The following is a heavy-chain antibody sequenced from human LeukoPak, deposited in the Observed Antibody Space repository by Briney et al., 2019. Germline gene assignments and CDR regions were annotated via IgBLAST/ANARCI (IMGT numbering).Heavy chain of an antibody. CDR2: ISGSGGST. Sequence: PGGSLRLSCAGSGFTLSSHSMNWVRQAPGKGLEWVSAISGSGGSTYYADSVKGRFTISRDNSKNTLYLQMNSLRAEDTAVYYCAKDPDCTSGICYTFFDYWGQGTLVTVSS. CDR3: AKDPDCTSGICYTFFDY. CDR1: GFTLSSHS. V-gene: IGHV3-23*01. D-gene: IGHD2-8*01. J-gene: IGHJ4*02.